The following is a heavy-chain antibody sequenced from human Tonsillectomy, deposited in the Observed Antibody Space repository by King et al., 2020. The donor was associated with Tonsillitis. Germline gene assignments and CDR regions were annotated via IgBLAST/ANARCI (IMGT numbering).Heavy chain of an antibody. CDR1: GFTFSSYS. J-gene: IGHJ4*02. Sequence: VQLVESGGGLVKPGGSLRLSCAASGFTFSSYSMNWVRQAPGKGLEWVSSISSSSSYIYYADSVKGRFTISRDNAKNSLYLQMNSLRAEDTAVYYCARVWGYYDSSGYYGDYWGQGTLVTVSS. V-gene: IGHV3-21*01. CDR3: ARVWGYYDSSGYYGDY. D-gene: IGHD3-22*01. CDR2: ISSSSSYI.